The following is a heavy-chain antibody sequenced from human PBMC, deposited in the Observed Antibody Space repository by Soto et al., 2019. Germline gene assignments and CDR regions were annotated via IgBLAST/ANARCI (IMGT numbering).Heavy chain of an antibody. CDR2: ISGSGGST. Sequence: EVQLLESGGGLVQPGGSLRLSCPAPGFTFSSYAMSWVRQAPGKGLEWVSAISGSGGSTYYADSVKGRFTISRDNSKNTLYLQMNSLRAEDTAVYYCAKDWVAAAGTDGFDYWGQGTLVTVSS. D-gene: IGHD6-13*01. V-gene: IGHV3-23*01. J-gene: IGHJ4*02. CDR3: AKDWVAAAGTDGFDY. CDR1: GFTFSSYA.